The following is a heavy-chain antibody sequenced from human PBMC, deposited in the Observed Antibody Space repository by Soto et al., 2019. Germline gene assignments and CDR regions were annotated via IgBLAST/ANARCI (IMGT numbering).Heavy chain of an antibody. CDR1: GFTFSSYG. J-gene: IGHJ4*02. CDR2: IWYDGSNK. V-gene: IGHV3-33*01. CDR3: AREGSEYSSGWYYFDY. Sequence: GESLKISCAASGFTFSSYGMHWVRQAPGKGLEWVAVIWYDGSNKYYADSVKGRFTISRDNSKNTLYLQMNSLRAEDTAVYYCAREGSEYSSGWYYFDYWGQGTLVTVS. D-gene: IGHD6-19*01.